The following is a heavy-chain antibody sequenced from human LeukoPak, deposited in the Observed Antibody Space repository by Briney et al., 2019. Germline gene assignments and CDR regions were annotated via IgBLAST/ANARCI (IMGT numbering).Heavy chain of an antibody. D-gene: IGHD6-19*01. J-gene: IGHJ4*02. Sequence: TSETLSLTCTVSGGSISSYYWSWIRQPPGKGLEWIGYIYYSGSTNYNPSLKSRVTISVDTSKNQFSLKPSSVTAADTAVYYCARSIVWNSSGWSFDYWGQGTLVTVSS. CDR2: IYYSGST. CDR3: ARSIVWNSSGWSFDY. CDR1: GGSISSYY. V-gene: IGHV4-59*08.